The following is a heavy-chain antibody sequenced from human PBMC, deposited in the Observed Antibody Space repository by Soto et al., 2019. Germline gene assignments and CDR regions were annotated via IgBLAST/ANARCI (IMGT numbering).Heavy chain of an antibody. CDR2: SRNRAKKYTT. J-gene: IGHJ3*02. V-gene: IGHV3-72*01. CDR3: ARISAAVLSAFDI. Sequence: EVQVVESGGGLVQPGGSLRLSCAGSGFTFSDHYMDWVRQAPGKGLEWVGRSRNRAKKYTTEYAASVKGRFTISRDDSKNSLYLQMNSLKTEDTAVYYCARISAAVLSAFDIWGQGTMVTVSS. CDR1: GFTFSDHY. D-gene: IGHD6-13*01.